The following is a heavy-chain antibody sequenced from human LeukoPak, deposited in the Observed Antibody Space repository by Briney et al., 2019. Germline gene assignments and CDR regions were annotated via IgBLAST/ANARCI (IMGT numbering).Heavy chain of an antibody. V-gene: IGHV4-34*08. Sequence: PGGSLRLSCAASGFTFSSYGMNWVRQAPGKGLEWIGEINHSGSTNYNPSLKSRVTISVDTSKNQFSLKLSSVTAADTAMYYCAMMVRGIEPIDSWGQGTLVAVSS. CDR3: AMMVRGIEPIDS. J-gene: IGHJ4*02. CDR2: INHSGST. CDR1: GFTFSSYG. D-gene: IGHD3-10*01.